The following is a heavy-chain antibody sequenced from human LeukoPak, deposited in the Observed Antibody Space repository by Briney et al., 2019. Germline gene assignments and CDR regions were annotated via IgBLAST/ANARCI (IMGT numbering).Heavy chain of an antibody. J-gene: IGHJ4*02. D-gene: IGHD3-22*01. Sequence: GESLKISCQASGYTFTNYWIGWVRQMPGKGLEWMGIIYPDDSDTTYRPSFQGQVTISADKSISTAYLQWSRLKASDTAMYYCARRSGYSRTFDYWGQGTLVTVSS. CDR1: GYTFTNYW. V-gene: IGHV5-51*01. CDR2: IYPDDSDT. CDR3: ARRSGYSRTFDY.